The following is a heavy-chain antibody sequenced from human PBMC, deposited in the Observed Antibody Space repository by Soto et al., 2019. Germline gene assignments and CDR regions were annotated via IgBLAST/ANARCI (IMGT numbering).Heavy chain of an antibody. Sequence: VQLLESGGDLVQPGGSQTLSCAASGFTFGDYSMSWVRQAPGKGLEWVSGISGTGGSTYYADSVKGRFTISRHNSKNPLYLQMDSLRAEDTAVYYCARSLGDTGNTYFLHYWGQGTLVTVSS. CDR1: GFTFGDYS. CDR3: ARSLGDTGNTYFLHY. CDR2: ISGTGGST. D-gene: IGHD1-26*01. V-gene: IGHV3-23*01. J-gene: IGHJ4*02.